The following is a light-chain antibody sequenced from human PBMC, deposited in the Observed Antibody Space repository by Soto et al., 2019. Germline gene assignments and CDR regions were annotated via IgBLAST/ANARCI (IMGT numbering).Light chain of an antibody. CDR1: QSVISGH. J-gene: IGKJ4*01. Sequence: EIVLTQSPATLSLYPGERATLSCRASQSVISGHLAWYQQKPGQAPRLRIYGASSRATGIPDRFSGSGSGTYFPLTISRREPGDFAVYYCQQYGASLPFGGGTEVEI. V-gene: IGKV3-20*01. CDR3: QQYGASLP. CDR2: GAS.